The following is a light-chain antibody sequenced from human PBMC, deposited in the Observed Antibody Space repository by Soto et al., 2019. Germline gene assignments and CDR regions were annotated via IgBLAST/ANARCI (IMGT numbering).Light chain of an antibody. CDR3: SSFTSSNIVV. CDR2: EVT. J-gene: IGLJ2*01. Sequence: QSALTQPPSVSGSPGQSVTISCTGTSSDVGAYSRVSWYQRPPGTAPKLIIYEVTTRPSGVPDRFSGSKSGNTASLAISGLQAEDEADYYCSSFTSSNIVVFGGGTKVTVL. CDR1: SSDVGAYSR. V-gene: IGLV2-18*02.